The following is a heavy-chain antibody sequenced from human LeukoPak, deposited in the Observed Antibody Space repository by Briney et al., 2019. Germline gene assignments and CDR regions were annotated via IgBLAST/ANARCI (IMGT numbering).Heavy chain of an antibody. Sequence: ASVKVSCKASGYNFTSYDINWVRQATGQGLEWMGWMNPNSGNTGYAQKFQGRLTMTRNTSISTAYMELSSLTSEDTAVYYRARPSGNCGGDCYRLSYWGQGALVTVSS. CDR3: ARPSGNCGGDCYRLSY. CDR1: GYNFTSYD. J-gene: IGHJ4*02. CDR2: MNPNSGNT. V-gene: IGHV1-8*01. D-gene: IGHD2-21*02.